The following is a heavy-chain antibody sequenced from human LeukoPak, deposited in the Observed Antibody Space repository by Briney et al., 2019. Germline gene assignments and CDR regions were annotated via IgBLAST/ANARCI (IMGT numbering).Heavy chain of an antibody. J-gene: IGHJ4*02. CDR1: GFXFSNSN. CDR2: ISSSSSYI. CDR3: AIDRSSGYYGLDF. Sequence: GGSLRLSCAASGFXFSNSNINWVRQAPGKGLEWVASISSSSSYIYYADSEKGRFTISRDNAKNSLYLQMNSLRAEDTAVYYCAIDRSSGYYGLDFWGQGTLVTVSS. V-gene: IGHV3-21*01. D-gene: IGHD3-22*01.